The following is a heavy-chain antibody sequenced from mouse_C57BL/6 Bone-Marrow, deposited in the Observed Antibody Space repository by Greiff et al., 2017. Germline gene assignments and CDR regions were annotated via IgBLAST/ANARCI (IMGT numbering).Heavy chain of an antibody. V-gene: IGHV5-6*01. CDR1: GFTFSSYG. J-gene: IGHJ3*01. Sequence: EVKVVESGGDLVKPGGSLKLSCAASGFTFSSYGMSWVRQTPDKRLEWVATISSGGSYTYYPDSVKGRFTLSRYNAKNTLSLQMSSLKSEDTAMYYCARHTMSTAGFAYWGQGTRVTVSA. CDR3: ARHTMSTAGFAY. D-gene: IGHD1-2*01. CDR2: ISSGGSYT.